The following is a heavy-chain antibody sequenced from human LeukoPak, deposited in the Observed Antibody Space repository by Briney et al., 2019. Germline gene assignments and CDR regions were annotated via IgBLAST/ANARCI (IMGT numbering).Heavy chain of an antibody. V-gene: IGHV3-30-3*01. Sequence: GGSLRLSCAASGFTFSSYWMSWVRQAPGKGLEWVAVISYDGSNKYYADSVKGRFTISRDNSKNTLYLQMISLRAEDTAVYYCARALDEGARFDYWGQGTLVTVSS. CDR1: GFTFSSYW. CDR2: ISYDGSNK. J-gene: IGHJ4*02. CDR3: ARALDEGARFDY.